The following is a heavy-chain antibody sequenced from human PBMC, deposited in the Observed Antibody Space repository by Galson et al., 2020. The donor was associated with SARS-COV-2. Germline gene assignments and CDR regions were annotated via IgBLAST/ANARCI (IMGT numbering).Heavy chain of an antibody. CDR2: LQSRNDGGAA. CDR1: GFTVSDAW. J-gene: IGHJ4*02. V-gene: IGHV3-15*01. CDR3: TTGTWLQTDY. Sequence: GGSLRLSCAVSGFTVSDAWMSWVRQAAGRGLEWVARLQSRNDGGAADYSALVEGRFTISRDDSKNTVYLQMNSLKTEDTAVYFCTTGTWLQTDYWGQGVLVTVSS. D-gene: IGHD5-18*01.